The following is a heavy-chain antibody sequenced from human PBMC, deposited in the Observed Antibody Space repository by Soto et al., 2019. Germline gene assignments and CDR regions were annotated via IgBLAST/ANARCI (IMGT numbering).Heavy chain of an antibody. CDR1: GGSISSGGYS. CDR3: ARDKLDSSGYFDY. V-gene: IGHV4-31*03. Sequence: QVQLQESGPGLVKPSQTLSLTCTVSGGSISSGGYSWSWIRQHPGKGLEWIGYIYYSGSSYYNPSLRSRDTIPVDTSENAFSLKLSSVTAADTAVYYCARDKLDSSGYFDYWGQGTLVTVSS. CDR2: IYYSGSS. D-gene: IGHD3-22*01. J-gene: IGHJ4*02.